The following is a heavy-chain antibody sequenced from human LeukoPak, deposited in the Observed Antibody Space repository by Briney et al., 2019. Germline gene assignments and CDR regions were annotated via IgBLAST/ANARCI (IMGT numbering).Heavy chain of an antibody. J-gene: IGHJ4*02. D-gene: IGHD4-11*01. CDR2: IIDIGST. V-gene: IGHV4-34*01. CDR1: GGSFSGYY. Sequence: PETPSLTCAVYGGSFSGYYWSWIRQPPGKGLEWIGEIIDIGSTKCTPSLKSRATISVDTSKIQFSLKLSSVTAADTAVYYCARGLIAGDYSKSFDYWDQGTLVT. CDR3: ARGLIAGDYSKSFDY.